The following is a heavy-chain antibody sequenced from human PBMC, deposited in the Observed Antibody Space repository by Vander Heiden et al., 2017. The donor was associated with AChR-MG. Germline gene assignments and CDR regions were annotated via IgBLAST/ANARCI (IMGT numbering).Heavy chain of an antibody. J-gene: IGHJ6*02. CDR2: IYTSGRT. D-gene: IGHD1-26*01. CDR3: ARVRSGGMDV. CDR1: GGYTRSGSSS. Sequence: QVQLQESGPGLVKPSQTLSLTCTVSGGYTRSGSSSWSWIRQPTAKGLEGDGRIYTSGRTNYDPSLKSRVTISVDTSKNQFSLKLSSVTAADTAVYYCARVRSGGMDVWGQGTTVTVSS. V-gene: IGHV4-61*02.